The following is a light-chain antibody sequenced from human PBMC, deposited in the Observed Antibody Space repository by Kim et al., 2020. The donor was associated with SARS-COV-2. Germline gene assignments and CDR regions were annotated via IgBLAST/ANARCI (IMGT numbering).Light chain of an antibody. CDR2: NVD. CDR3: SSYTDSSTQV. J-gene: IGLJ1*01. V-gene: IGLV2-14*03. Sequence: QSALTQPASVSGSPGQSITISCTGTTGDVGGYNFVSWYQQHPGEAPRLMIYNVDIRPSGVSNRFSGSKSGNTASLTISGLQAEDEADYYCSSYTDSSTQVFGTGTKVTVL. CDR1: TGDVGGYNF.